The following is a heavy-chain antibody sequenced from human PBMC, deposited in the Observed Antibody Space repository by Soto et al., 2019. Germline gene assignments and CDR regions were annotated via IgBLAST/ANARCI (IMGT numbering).Heavy chain of an antibody. V-gene: IGHV1-3*05. Sequence: QVQLVQSGAEEKKPGASVKVSCKASGYNFTSYAMHWVRQAPGQRLEWMGWINDGNGNTKYSQKFQGRVTTTRDTAASTAYMELSSLRSEDTAVYYCARSIVVVTALDYWGQGTLVTFSS. D-gene: IGHD2-21*02. CDR1: GYNFTSYA. CDR2: INDGNGNT. CDR3: ARSIVVVTALDY. J-gene: IGHJ4*02.